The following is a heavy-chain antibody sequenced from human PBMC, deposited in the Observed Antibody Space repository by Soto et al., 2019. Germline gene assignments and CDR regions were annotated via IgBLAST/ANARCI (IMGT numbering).Heavy chain of an antibody. D-gene: IGHD6-13*01. V-gene: IGHV3-66*01. CDR3: AKEISVAAGPWFFDL. Sequence: PGGSLRLSCAASGFSVSNNYMSWVRLAPGKGLEWVSVIYRNGNVEYADSVEGRFTSSRDDSKNTLFLQMNSLRDEDTAVYYCAKEISVAAGPWFFDLWGRGTLVTVSS. CDR2: IYRNGNV. J-gene: IGHJ2*01. CDR1: GFSVSNNY.